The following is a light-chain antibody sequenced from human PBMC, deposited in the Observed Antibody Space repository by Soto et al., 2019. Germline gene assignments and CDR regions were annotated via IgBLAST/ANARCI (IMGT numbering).Light chain of an antibody. CDR1: QSVTSTY. Sequence: ENVLTQSPGTLSLSPGERATLSCRAGQSVTSTYLAWYQHKPGQAPRLLIYGASSRATGIPDRFSGSGSGTDFTLTISRLEPEDFAVYYCQQYRSSPLMYTFGQGTKLELK. J-gene: IGKJ2*01. CDR3: QQYRSSPLMYT. CDR2: GAS. V-gene: IGKV3-20*01.